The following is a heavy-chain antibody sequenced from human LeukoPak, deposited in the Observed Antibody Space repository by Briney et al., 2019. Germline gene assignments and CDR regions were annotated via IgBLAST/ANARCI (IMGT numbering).Heavy chain of an antibody. Sequence: GASVKVSCKASGYTFTSYDINWVRQATGQGLEWMGWMNPNSGNTGYAQKFQGRVTITRNTSISTAYMELSSLRSEDTAVYYCARRGTAMGFDYYYYYHMDVWGKGTTVTVSS. J-gene: IGHJ6*03. D-gene: IGHD5-18*01. CDR3: ARRGTAMGFDYYYYYHMDV. CDR1: GYTFTSYD. V-gene: IGHV1-8*03. CDR2: MNPNSGNT.